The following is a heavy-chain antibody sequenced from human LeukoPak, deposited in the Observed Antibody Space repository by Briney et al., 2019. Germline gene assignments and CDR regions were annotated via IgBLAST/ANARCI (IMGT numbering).Heavy chain of an antibody. CDR1: GFTFSSYS. Sequence: PGGSLRLSCAASGFTFSSYSMNWVRQAPGKGLEWVSYISSSSSNIYYADSVKVRFTISRDNAKNSLYLQMNSLRAEDTAVYYCARTYNWNDVVNYWGQGTLVTVSS. CDR2: ISSSSSNI. V-gene: IGHV3-48*04. J-gene: IGHJ4*02. CDR3: ARTYNWNDVVNY. D-gene: IGHD1-1*01.